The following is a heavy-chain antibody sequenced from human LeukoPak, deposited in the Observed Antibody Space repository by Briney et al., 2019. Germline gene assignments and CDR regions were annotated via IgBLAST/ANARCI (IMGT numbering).Heavy chain of an antibody. CDR2: ISGSGGST. V-gene: IGHV3-23*01. CDR3: AKYYGSGSYLCDY. Sequence: GGSLRLSCAASGFTFSSYAMSWVRQAPGKGLEWDSAISGSGGSTYYADSVKGRFTISRDNSKNTLYLQMNSLRAEDTAVYYCAKYYGSGSYLCDYWGQGTLVTVSS. CDR1: GFTFSSYA. D-gene: IGHD3-10*01. J-gene: IGHJ4*02.